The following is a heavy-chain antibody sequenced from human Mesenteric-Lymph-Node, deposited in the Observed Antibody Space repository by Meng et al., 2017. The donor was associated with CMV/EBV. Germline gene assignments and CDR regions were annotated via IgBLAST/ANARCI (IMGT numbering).Heavy chain of an antibody. V-gene: IGHV4-61*01. CDR3: ATATGLDRFDY. J-gene: IGHJ4*02. CDR2: LSDIGRT. Sequence: SQTLSLTCTVSGVSVSSRTYYWNWIRQPPGKGLEWIGYLSDIGRTNYKSSLRSRVTISVDPSQNQISLRLNSVTAADTAVYYCATATGLDRFDYWGQGTLVTVSS. D-gene: IGHD1-1*01. CDR1: GVSVSSRTYY.